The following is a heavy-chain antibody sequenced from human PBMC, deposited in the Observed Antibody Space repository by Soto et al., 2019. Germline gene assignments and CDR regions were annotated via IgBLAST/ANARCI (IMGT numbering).Heavy chain of an antibody. J-gene: IGHJ4*02. V-gene: IGHV3-66*01. CDR2: IYAGGNT. Sequence: GGSLRLSCAASGFTVSTNYMSWVRQAPGKGLEWVSAIYAGGNTYYADSVKGRFTISRDNSKNTLYLQMNSLRAEDTAVYYCLKCDGSGSYYFYFGAWGQGTLVTVSS. CDR3: LKCDGSGSYYFYFGA. CDR1: GFTVSTNY. D-gene: IGHD3-10*01.